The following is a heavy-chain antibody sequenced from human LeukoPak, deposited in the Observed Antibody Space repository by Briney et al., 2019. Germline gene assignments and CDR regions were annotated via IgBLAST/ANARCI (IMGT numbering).Heavy chain of an antibody. CDR1: GFTFSDYE. CDR2: ISGSGSTI. V-gene: IGHV3-48*03. J-gene: IGHJ6*04. CDR3: ARRGRGTSGMDV. Sequence: GGSLRLSCTASGFTFSDYEVNWIRRAPGKGLEWVSYISGSGSTIYYADFVKGRFTVSRDNVKNSVSLQMNSLRAEDTAVYHCARRGRGTSGMDVWGKGTTVTVSS. D-gene: IGHD3-10*01.